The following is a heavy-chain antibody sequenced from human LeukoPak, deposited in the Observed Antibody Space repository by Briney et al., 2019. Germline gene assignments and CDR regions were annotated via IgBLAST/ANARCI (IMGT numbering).Heavy chain of an antibody. D-gene: IGHD6-13*01. CDR2: IYYSGST. CDR1: GGSISSYY. V-gene: IGHV4-59*01. CDR3: AREVRWQQLGNWDYYYYMDV. J-gene: IGHJ6*03. Sequence: SETLSLTCTVSGGSISSYYWSWIRQPPGKGLEWIGYIYYSGSTNYNPSLKSQVTISVDTSKNQFSLKLSSVTAADTAVYYCAREVRWQQLGNWDYYYYMDVWGKGTTVTVSS.